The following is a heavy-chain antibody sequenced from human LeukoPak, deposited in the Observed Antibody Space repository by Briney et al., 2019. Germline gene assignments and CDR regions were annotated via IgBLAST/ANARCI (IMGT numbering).Heavy chain of an antibody. D-gene: IGHD3-22*01. CDR3: VYYDSSGYYYGRLRY. CDR1: AFTFSSHA. V-gene: IGHV3-23*01. J-gene: IGHJ4*02. CDR2: ISADGANT. Sequence: PGGSLRLSCAASAFTFSSHAMSWVRQTPGKRLEWVSGISADGANTLYADSVKGRFTISRGNSKSTLYLHMRSLGAEDAAMYFCVYYDSSGYYYGRLRYWGQGTPVTVSS.